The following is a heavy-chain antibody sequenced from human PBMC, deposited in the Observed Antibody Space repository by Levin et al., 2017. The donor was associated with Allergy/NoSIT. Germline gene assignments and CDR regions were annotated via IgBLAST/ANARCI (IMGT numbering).Heavy chain of an antibody. J-gene: IGHJ4*02. Sequence: GGSLRLSCKASGYTFNTYTMHWVRQAPGQRLEWMGWINTGNGYTKYSQKFQGRVTITMDTSASTAYMDLSSLRSEDTALYYCARVSRAAAYFDYWGQGILVTVSS. CDR1: GYTFNTYT. CDR3: ARVSRAAAYFDY. V-gene: IGHV1-3*04. D-gene: IGHD6-13*01. CDR2: INTGNGYT.